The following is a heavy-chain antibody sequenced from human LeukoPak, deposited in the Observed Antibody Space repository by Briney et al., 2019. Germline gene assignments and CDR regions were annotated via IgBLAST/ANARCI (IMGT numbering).Heavy chain of an antibody. Sequence: GTSLRLSCAASGFTFSDYGMHWVRQAPGKGLEWEAVIWNDGSYKYYADSVKGRFTISRDNSKNTLYVQMNSLRVEDTAVYYCARSIAAQTNNWFDPWGQGTLVTVSS. CDR2: IWNDGSYK. CDR1: GFTFSDYG. V-gene: IGHV3-33*01. J-gene: IGHJ5*02. CDR3: ARSIAAQTNNWFDP. D-gene: IGHD6-13*01.